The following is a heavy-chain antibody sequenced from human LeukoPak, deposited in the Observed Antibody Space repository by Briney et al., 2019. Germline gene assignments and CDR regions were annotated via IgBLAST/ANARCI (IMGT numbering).Heavy chain of an antibody. D-gene: IGHD5-18*01. V-gene: IGHV3-48*01. Sequence: GGSLRLSCAASGFTFSSYSMNWVRQAPGKGLEWVSSISSSSSTIYYADSVKGRFTISRDNAKNSLYLQMNSLRAEDTAVYYCAREVRIQLWDHWGQGTLVTVSS. J-gene: IGHJ4*02. CDR1: GFTFSSYS. CDR2: ISSSSSTI. CDR3: AREVRIQLWDH.